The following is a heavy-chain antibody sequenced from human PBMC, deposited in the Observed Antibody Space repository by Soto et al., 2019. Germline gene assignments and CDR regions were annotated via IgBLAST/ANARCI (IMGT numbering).Heavy chain of an antibody. CDR1: GFSLSTSGAG. CDR2: IYWDDDK. CDR3: APTYYYDSSGYYYVHP. J-gene: IGHJ5*02. D-gene: IGHD3-22*01. Sequence: QITLKESGPTLVKPTQTLTLTCTFSGFSLSTSGAGVGWIRQPPGKALEWLALIYWDDDKRYSPSLKSRLTITKDTSKNQVVLTMTNMDPVDTATYYCAPTYYYDSSGYYYVHPWGQGTLVTVSS. V-gene: IGHV2-5*02.